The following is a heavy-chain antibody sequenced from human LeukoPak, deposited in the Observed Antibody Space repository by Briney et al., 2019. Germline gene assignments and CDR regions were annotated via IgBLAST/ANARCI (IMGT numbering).Heavy chain of an antibody. Sequence: PGGSLRLSCAASGFTFSSYGMHWVRQAPGKGLEWVAFIRYDGSNKYYADSVKGRFTISRDNSKNTLYLQMNSLRAEDTAVYYCAKDHIEGSGWYLRADYYYMDVWGKGTTVTISS. D-gene: IGHD6-19*01. CDR2: IRYDGSNK. V-gene: IGHV3-30*02. CDR1: GFTFSSYG. J-gene: IGHJ6*03. CDR3: AKDHIEGSGWYLRADYYYMDV.